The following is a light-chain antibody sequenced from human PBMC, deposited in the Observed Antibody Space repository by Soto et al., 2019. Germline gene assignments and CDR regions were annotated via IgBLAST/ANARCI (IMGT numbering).Light chain of an antibody. CDR1: QSVSSSY. Sequence: EIVLTQSPGTLSLSPGERATLSCRAHQSVSSSYLAWYQQKPGQAPRLLIYGASSRATGIPDRFSGSGSGTDFTLTISRLEPEEFAVYYCQQYGSSPRTFGQGTKLEIK. V-gene: IGKV3-20*01. CDR2: GAS. J-gene: IGKJ2*01. CDR3: QQYGSSPRT.